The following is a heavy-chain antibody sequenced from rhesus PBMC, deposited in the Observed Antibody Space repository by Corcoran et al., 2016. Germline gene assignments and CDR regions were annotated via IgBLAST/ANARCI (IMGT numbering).Heavy chain of an antibody. CDR2: IYWDDSK. J-gene: IGHJ4*01. CDR3: ARVTDIAAAGQFDF. Sequence: QVTLKESGPALVKPTQTLTLTCPFSGFSIRTSGTGAGWIRQPPGKALECLGSIYWDDSKYYSTSLNNRFTISKDTSKNQLVLPMTNMDPVDTATYYCARVTDIAAAGQFDFWGQGVLVTVSS. CDR1: GFSIRTSGTG. D-gene: IGHD6-31*01. V-gene: IGHV2-95*01.